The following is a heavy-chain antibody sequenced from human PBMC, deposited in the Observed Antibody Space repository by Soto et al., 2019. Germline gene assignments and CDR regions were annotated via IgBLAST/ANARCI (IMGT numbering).Heavy chain of an antibody. CDR1: GFTFRNYG. CDR2: IRYDENNK. CDR3: ARDSVWTFDY. D-gene: IGHD2-21*01. Sequence: QVQLVESGGGVVQPGTSLRLSCAASGFTFRNYGMHWVRQAPGKGLEWVAIIRYDENNKYYADSVKGRFTISRDNSKNTLYLPMNSLRAEDTAVYYCARDSVWTFDYWGQGTLVTVSS. J-gene: IGHJ4*02. V-gene: IGHV3-33*01.